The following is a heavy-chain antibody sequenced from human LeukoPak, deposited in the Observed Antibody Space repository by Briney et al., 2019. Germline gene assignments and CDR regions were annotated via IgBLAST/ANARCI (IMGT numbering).Heavy chain of an antibody. CDR2: INTDGSGA. J-gene: IGHJ4*02. V-gene: IGHV3-74*01. CDR3: AREPDYTSVGDY. Sequence: PGGSLRLSCAASGFTFSRYWLYWARQAPGKGLVWVSRINTDGSGATYADSVRGRFTISRDNAKSTLYLQMNSLRAEDTAVYYCAREPDYTSVGDYWGQGTLVTVSS. CDR1: GFTFSRYW. D-gene: IGHD4-11*01.